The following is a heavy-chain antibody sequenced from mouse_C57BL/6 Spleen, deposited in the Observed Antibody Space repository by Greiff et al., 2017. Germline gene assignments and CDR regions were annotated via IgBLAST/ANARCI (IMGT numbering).Heavy chain of an antibody. CDR1: GYTFTSYW. V-gene: IGHV1-52*01. Sequence: VQLQQPGAELVRPGSSVKLSCKASGYTFTSYWMHWVKQRPIQGLEWIGNIDPSDSETHYNQKFKDKATLTVDKSSITAYMQLSSLTSEDSAVYYCARVNYYGSSHWYFDVWGTGTTVTVSS. CDR2: IDPSDSET. CDR3: ARVNYYGSSHWYFDV. J-gene: IGHJ1*03. D-gene: IGHD1-1*01.